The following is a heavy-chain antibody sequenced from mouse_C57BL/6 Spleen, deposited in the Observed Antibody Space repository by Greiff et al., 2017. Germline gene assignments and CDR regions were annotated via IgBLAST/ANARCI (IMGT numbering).Heavy chain of an antibody. V-gene: IGHV3-1*01. CDR2: ISYSGST. D-gene: IGHD1-1*01. CDR3: ARDYYGSSGAMDY. CDR1: GYSITSGYD. J-gene: IGHJ4*01. Sequence: EVQRVESGPGMVKPSQSLSLTCTVTGYSITSGYDWHWIRHFPGNKLEWMGYISYSGSTNYNPSLKSRISITHDTSKNHFFLKLNSVTTEDTATYYCARDYYGSSGAMDYWGQGTSVTVSS.